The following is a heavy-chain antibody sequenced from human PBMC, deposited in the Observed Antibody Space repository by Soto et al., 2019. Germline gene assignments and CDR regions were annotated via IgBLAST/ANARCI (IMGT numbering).Heavy chain of an antibody. CDR3: ARELNWNYIPDGMDV. J-gene: IGHJ6*02. CDR2: IYHSGST. Sequence: QVQLQESGPGLVKPSQTLSLTCTVSGGSISSGDYYWSWIRQPPGKGLEWVGNIYHSGSTYYNPSLKRRVTISVDTSKNQFSLKLSSVTAADTAVYYCARELNWNYIPDGMDVWGQGTTVTVSS. D-gene: IGHD1-7*01. CDR1: GGSISSGDYY. V-gene: IGHV4-30-4*01.